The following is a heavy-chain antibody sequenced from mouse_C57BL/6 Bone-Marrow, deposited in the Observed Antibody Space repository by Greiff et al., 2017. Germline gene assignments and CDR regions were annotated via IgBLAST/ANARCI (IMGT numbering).Heavy chain of an antibody. CDR2: INPGGGGT. J-gene: IGHJ2*01. CDR1: GFAFTNYL. D-gene: IGHD2-12*01. CDR3: ARRYTFDY. Sequence: VQLQQSGAELVRPGTSVKVSCTASGFAFTNYLMEWVKQRPGQGLEWIGVINPGGGGTKYTEKFKGKATLTADKSSNTAYMQLSSLTSEDSAVYFCARRYTFDYWGQGTTLTVSS. V-gene: IGHV1-54*01.